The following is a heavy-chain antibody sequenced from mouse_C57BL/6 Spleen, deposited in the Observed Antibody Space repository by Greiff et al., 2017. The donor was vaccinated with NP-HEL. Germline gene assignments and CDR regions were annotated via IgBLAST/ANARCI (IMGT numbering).Heavy chain of an antibody. Sequence: EVQLQQSGPELVKPGASVKISCKASGYTFTDYYMNWVKQSHGKSLEWIGDINPNNGGTSYNQKFKGKATLTVDKSSSTAYMELRSLTSEDSAVYYCARLYYGYDGGMDYWGQGTSVTVAS. CDR2: INPNNGGT. J-gene: IGHJ4*01. CDR1: GYTFTDYY. CDR3: ARLYYGYDGGMDY. D-gene: IGHD2-2*01. V-gene: IGHV1-26*01.